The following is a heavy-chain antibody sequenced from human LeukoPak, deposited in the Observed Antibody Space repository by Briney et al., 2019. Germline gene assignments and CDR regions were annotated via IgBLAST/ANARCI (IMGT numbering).Heavy chain of an antibody. CDR1: GGSPRGYY. D-gene: IGHD4-23*01. V-gene: IGHV4-34*01. CDR3: ARVEGGYGGNSLFDY. J-gene: IGHJ4*02. CDR2: IYYSGST. Sequence: SETLSLTCVVYGGSPRGYYWSWIRQPPGKGLEWIGSIYYSGSTYYNPSLKSRVTISVDTSKNQFSLKLSSVTAADTAVYYCARVEGGYGGNSLFDYWGQGTLVTVSS.